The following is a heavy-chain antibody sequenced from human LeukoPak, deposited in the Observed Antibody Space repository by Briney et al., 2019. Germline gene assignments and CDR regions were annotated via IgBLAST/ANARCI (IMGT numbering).Heavy chain of an antibody. V-gene: IGHV1-46*01. CDR1: GYTFTSYY. CDR3: AREWNYYGSGSGPTWFDP. CDR2: INPSGGST. J-gene: IGHJ5*02. D-gene: IGHD3-10*01. Sequence: ASVTVSRKASGYTFTSYYMHWVRQAPGQGLEWMGIINPSGGSTSYAQKFQGRVTMTRDMSTSTVYMELSSLRSEDTAVYYCAREWNYYGSGSGPTWFDPWGQGTLVTVSS.